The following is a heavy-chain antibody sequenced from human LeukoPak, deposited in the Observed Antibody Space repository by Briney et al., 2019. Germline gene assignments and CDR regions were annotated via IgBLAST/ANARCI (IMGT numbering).Heavy chain of an antibody. D-gene: IGHD3-22*01. CDR3: ARVGSSGYYYNLDY. CDR2: IYYSGST. V-gene: IGHV4-59*08. Sequence: SETLSLTCTVSGGSISSYYWSWIRQPPGKGLEWIGYIYYSGSTNYNPSLKSRVTISVDTSKNQFSLKLSSVTAADTAVYYCARVGSSGYYYNLDYWGQGTLVTVSS. J-gene: IGHJ4*02. CDR1: GGSISSYY.